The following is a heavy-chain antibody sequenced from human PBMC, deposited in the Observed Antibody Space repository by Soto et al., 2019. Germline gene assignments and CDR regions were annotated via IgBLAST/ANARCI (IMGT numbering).Heavy chain of an antibody. D-gene: IGHD6-19*01. CDR2: ISYDGTNK. CDR1: GFMFSAYA. V-gene: IGHV3-30*04. J-gene: IGHJ4*01. Sequence: GSLRLSCAASGFMFSAYAMLWVRQAPGKGLEWVAAISYDGTNKYYADSIKGRFTISRDNSANTLFLQVNSLRREDTAMYYCARDPSPYTSGWYGTDFWGHGTLVTVSS. CDR3: ARDPSPYTSGWYGTDF.